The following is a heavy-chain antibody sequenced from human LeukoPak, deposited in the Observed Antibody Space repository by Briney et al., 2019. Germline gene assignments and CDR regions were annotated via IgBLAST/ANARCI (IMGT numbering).Heavy chain of an antibody. CDR2: IYYSGST. CDR1: GGSISSYY. CDR3: ARGGRGTVDY. D-gene: IGHD3-16*01. V-gene: IGHV4-59*01. J-gene: IGHJ4*02. Sequence: SETLSLTCTVSGGSISSYYWSWIRQPPGKGLEWIGYIYYSGSTNYNPSLKSRVTISVDTSKNQFSLKLSSMTAADTAVYYCARGGRGTVDYWGQGTLVTVSS.